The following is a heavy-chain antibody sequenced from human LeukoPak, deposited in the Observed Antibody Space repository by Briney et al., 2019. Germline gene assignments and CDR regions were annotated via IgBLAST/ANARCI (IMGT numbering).Heavy chain of an antibody. D-gene: IGHD2-8*01. CDR2: ISSSGSTI. CDR1: GFTFSDYY. Sequence: PGGSLRLSCAASGFTFSDYYMSWIRQAPGKGLEWVSHISSSGSTIYYADSVKGRFTISRDNTKNSLYLQMNSLRAEDTAVYYCARDDRNPATVGVVRPSGRRWFDPWGQGTLVIVSS. CDR3: ARDDRNPATVGVVRPSGRRWFDP. V-gene: IGHV3-11*04. J-gene: IGHJ5*02.